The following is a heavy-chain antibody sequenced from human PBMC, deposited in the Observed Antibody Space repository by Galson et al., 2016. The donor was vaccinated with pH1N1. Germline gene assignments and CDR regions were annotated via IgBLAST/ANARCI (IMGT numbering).Heavy chain of an antibody. Sequence: SGAEVKKSGESLKISCRSSGYSFTGYWLAWVRQAPGKGLEWVGRITKSPQGYSTEDAASVRGRFIISREDSKNLLYLQMNSLTTEDTAVYYCTRENHHKFDYWGPGTLVTVSS. CDR1: GYSFTGYW. CDR3: TRENHHKFDY. CDR2: ITKSPQGYST. J-gene: IGHJ4*02. V-gene: IGHV3-72*01.